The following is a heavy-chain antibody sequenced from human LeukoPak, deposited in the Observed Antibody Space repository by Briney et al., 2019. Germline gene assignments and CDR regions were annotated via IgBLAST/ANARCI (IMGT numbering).Heavy chain of an antibody. CDR1: GGSISSYY. J-gene: IGHJ5*02. CDR3: ARRVTSNWFDP. D-gene: IGHD2-21*02. Sequence: PSETLSLTCTVSGGSISSYYWSWIRQPPGKGLEWIGYISYSGTTHYNPSLKSRVTISLDTSKKQFSLKLSSVTAADTAVYYCARRVTSNWFDPWGQGTLVTVSS. V-gene: IGHV4-59*08. CDR2: ISYSGTT.